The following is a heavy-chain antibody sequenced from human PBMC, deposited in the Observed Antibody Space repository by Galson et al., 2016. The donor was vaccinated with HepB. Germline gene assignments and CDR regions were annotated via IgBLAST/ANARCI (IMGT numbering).Heavy chain of an antibody. J-gene: IGHJ2*01. CDR1: GFTFSNYA. V-gene: IGHV3-23*01. CDR2: ISGSAGGT. CDR3: AKRLWTESRGWSFDL. D-gene: IGHD3/OR15-3a*01. Sequence: SLRLSCAASGFTFSNYAMTWVCQAPGKGLEWVSAISGSAGGTYYTDSVKGRVTISRDNSKNTLYLQMRSLRADDTAVYYCAKRLWTESRGWSFDLWGRGTLVIVSS.